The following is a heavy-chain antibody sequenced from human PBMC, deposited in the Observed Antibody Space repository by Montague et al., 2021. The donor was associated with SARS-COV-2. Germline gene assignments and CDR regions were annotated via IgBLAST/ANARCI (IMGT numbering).Heavy chain of an antibody. V-gene: IGHV4-61*10. CDR3: ARGSFGMGAFDI. Sequence: SETLSLTCSVSASTISRAGYHRTCIPQPAAKGTECIGCLYISWFTNHNPSLKSRVTMSVDTSKNQFSLKLRSVTASDTAVYYCARGSFGMGAFDIWGQGTMISV. J-gene: IGHJ3*02. D-gene: IGHD1-14*01. CDR1: ASTISRAGYH. CDR2: LYISWFT.